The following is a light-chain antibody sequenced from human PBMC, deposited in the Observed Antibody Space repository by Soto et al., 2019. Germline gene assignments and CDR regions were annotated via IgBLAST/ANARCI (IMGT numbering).Light chain of an antibody. V-gene: IGLV2-23*01. CDR1: NSDVGSYNL. CDR3: CSYAGSSTLV. Sequence: QSVLTQPASVSGSPGQSITISCTGTNSDVGSYNLVSWYQQHPGKAPKLMIFEGSKRPSGVSNRFSGSKSGNTASLTISGLQAEDEADYYCCSYAGSSTLVFGGGTQLTVL. J-gene: IGLJ3*02. CDR2: EGS.